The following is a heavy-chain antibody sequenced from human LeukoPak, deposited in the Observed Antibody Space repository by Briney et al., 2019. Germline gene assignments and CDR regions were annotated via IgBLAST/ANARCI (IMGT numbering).Heavy chain of an antibody. CDR2: ITGRGDST. J-gene: IGHJ4*02. CDR3: VKGPRPDITVAHTAEK. CDR1: GFTFINYA. V-gene: IGHV3-23*01. Sequence: GGSLILSCAASGFTFINYAMSWVRQVPGRGLEGVSTITGRGDSTYVADSVKGRVTISRDNSKNSLFLQMNSVRAEDTAVYYCVKGPRPDITVAHTAEKWGQGTLVTVSS. D-gene: IGHD6-19*01.